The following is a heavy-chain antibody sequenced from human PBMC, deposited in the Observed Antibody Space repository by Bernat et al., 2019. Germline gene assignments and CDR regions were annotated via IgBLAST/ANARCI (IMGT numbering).Heavy chain of an antibody. CDR3: ARAGSGYYRTNYYYYYGMDV. J-gene: IGHJ6*02. CDR2: INHSGST. D-gene: IGHD3-22*01. Sequence: QVQLQQWGAGLLKPSETLSLSCAVYSGSFSGYYWIWIRQPPGKGLEWIGEINHSGSTNYNPSLKSRVSMSVDTSKNQISLRLSSVTAADTAVYYCARAGSGYYRTNYYYYYGMDVWGQGTTVTVSS. V-gene: IGHV4-34*01. CDR1: SGSFSGYY.